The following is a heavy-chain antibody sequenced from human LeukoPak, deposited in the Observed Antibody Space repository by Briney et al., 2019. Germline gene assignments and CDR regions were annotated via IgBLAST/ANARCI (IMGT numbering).Heavy chain of an antibody. CDR1: GGTFSSYA. Sequence: SVTVSCKASGGTFSSYAISWVRQAPGQGLEWMGGIIPIFGTANYAQKFQGRVTITADESTSTAYMELSSLRSEDTAVYYCARGLYCGGDCYTILDYWGQGTLVTVSS. D-gene: IGHD2-21*02. J-gene: IGHJ4*02. CDR2: IIPIFGTA. CDR3: ARGLYCGGDCYTILDY. V-gene: IGHV1-69*13.